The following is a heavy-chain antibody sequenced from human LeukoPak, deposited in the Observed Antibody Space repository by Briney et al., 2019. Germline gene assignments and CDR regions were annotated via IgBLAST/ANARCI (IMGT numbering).Heavy chain of an antibody. CDR3: ARDPHCSGGSCYSRVYYFDY. V-gene: IGHV3-21*01. J-gene: IGHJ4*02. Sequence: PGGSLRLSCAASGFTFSSYSMNWVRQAPGKGLEWVSSISSSSSYIYYADSVKGRFTISRDNAKNSLYLQMNSLRAEDTAVYYCARDPHCSGGSCYSRVYYFDYWGQGTLVTVSS. CDR1: GFTFSSYS. D-gene: IGHD2-15*01. CDR2: ISSSSSYI.